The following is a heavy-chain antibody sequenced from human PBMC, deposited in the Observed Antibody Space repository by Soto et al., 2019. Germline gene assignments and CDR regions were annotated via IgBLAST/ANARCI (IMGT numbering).Heavy chain of an antibody. Sequence: QLQLQESGPGLVKPSETLSLTCTVSGGSISSSSYYWGWIRQPPGKGLEWIGSIYYSGSTYYNPSLKSRVTISVDTSKNQFSLKLSSVTAADTAVYYCARPFGHSSGYTDYWGQGTLVTVSS. J-gene: IGHJ4*02. CDR2: IYYSGST. D-gene: IGHD3-22*01. CDR3: ARPFGHSSGYTDY. CDR1: GGSISSSSYY. V-gene: IGHV4-39*01.